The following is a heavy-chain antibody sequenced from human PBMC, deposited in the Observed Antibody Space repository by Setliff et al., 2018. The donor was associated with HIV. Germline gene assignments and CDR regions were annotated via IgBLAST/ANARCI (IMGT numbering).Heavy chain of an antibody. CDR1: GYNLHNYG. V-gene: IGHV1-3*01. CDR2: INAGDDNT. D-gene: IGHD4-17*01. CDR3: ARSTTAD. J-gene: IGHJ4*02. Sequence: ASVKVSCKASGYNLHNYGITWVRQAPGQGLEWMGYINAGDDNTRYSEKFQGRVTITRDTSANTAYMELSSLRSEDTAVYYCARSTTADWGQGTMVTVSS.